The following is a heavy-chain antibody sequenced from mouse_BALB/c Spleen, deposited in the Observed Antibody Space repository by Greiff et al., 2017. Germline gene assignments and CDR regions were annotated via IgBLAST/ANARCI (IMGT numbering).Heavy chain of an antibody. V-gene: IGHV3-6*02. CDR2: ISYDGSN. J-gene: IGHJ4*01. D-gene: IGHD1-2*01. Sequence: EVQLVESGPGLVKPSQSLSLTCSVTGYSITSGYYWNWIRQFPGNKLEWMGYISYDGSNNYNRSLKNRISITRDTSKNQFFLKLNSVTTEDTATYYCARGGGYGDAMDYWGQGTSVTVSS. CDR1: GYSITSGYY. CDR3: ARGGGYGDAMDY.